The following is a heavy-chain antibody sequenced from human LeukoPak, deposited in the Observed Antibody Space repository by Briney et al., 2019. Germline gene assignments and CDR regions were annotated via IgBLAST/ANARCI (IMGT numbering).Heavy chain of an antibody. CDR1: EFTFSSYW. Sequence: GESLKISCAASEFTFSSYWMHWVRQAPGKGLEWVSVISGSGGRTKYADSVKGRFTISRDISKNTLYLQMNSLRVEDTAVYYCAKGLDPITIFRPDAFDIWGQGTMVTVSS. J-gene: IGHJ3*02. D-gene: IGHD3-3*01. CDR3: AKGLDPITIFRPDAFDI. CDR2: ISGSGGRT. V-gene: IGHV3-23*01.